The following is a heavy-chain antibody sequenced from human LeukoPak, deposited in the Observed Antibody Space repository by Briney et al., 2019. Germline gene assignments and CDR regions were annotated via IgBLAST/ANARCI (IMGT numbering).Heavy chain of an antibody. V-gene: IGHV4-59*01. CDR3: ARAVRRVVSNWFDP. CDR2: TYYSGST. Sequence: SETLSLTCTVSGGSISSYYWSWIRQPPGKGLEWIGYTYYSGSTNYNPSLKSRVTISADTSKNQFSLKLSPVTAADTAMYYCARAVRRVVSNWFDPWGQGTLVTVSS. CDR1: GGSISSYY. D-gene: IGHD2-15*01. J-gene: IGHJ5*02.